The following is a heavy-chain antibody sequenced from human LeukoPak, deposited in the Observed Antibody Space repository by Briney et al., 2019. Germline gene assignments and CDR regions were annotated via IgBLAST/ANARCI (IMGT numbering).Heavy chain of an antibody. V-gene: IGHV1-46*01. CDR3: ARAGIYYDSRGYYPGWATYPDY. D-gene: IGHD3-22*01. CDR2: INPSGGST. Sequence: ASVKVSCKASGYTFTSYYMHWVRQAPGQGLEWMGIINPSGGSTSYAQKFQGRVTMTRDTSTSTVYMELSSLRSEDTAVYYCARAGIYYDSRGYYPGWATYPDYWGQGTLVTVSS. J-gene: IGHJ4*02. CDR1: GYTFTSYY.